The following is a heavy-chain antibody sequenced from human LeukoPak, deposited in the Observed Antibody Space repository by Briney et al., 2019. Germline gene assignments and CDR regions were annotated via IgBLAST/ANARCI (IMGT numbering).Heavy chain of an antibody. CDR1: GYTFTDYY. J-gene: IGHJ5*02. CDR3: ATVLVVPAAMGNNWFDP. Sequence: ATVKISCKVSGYTFTDYYMHWVQQAPGKGLEWMGLVDPEDGETIYAEKFQGRVTITADTSTDTAYMELSSLRSEDTAVYYCATVLVVPAAMGNNWFDPWGQGTLVTVSS. V-gene: IGHV1-69-2*01. CDR2: VDPEDGET. D-gene: IGHD2-2*01.